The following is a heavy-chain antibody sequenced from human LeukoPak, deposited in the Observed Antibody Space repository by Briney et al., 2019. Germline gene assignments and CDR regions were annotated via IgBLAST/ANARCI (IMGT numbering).Heavy chain of an antibody. CDR3: ATTTSSGWFDF. D-gene: IGHD6-19*01. CDR1: GFTFSTYA. CDR2: ISVSGGTT. J-gene: IGHJ4*02. V-gene: IGHV3-23*01. Sequence: PGGSLRLSCAASGFTFSTYAMSWVRQAPGKGLEWVSTISVSGGTTYYADSVRGRFIISRDNSKNTLDLQIISLRAEDTAAYYCATTTSSGWFDFWGQGTRVTVSS.